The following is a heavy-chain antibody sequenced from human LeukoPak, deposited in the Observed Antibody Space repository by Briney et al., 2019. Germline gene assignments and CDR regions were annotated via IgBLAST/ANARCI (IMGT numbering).Heavy chain of an antibody. Sequence: SETLSLTCTASGGSISSSSYYWGWIRQPPGKGLEWIGSIYYSGSTYYNPSLKSRVTISVDTSKNQFSLKLSSVTAADTAVYYCARSRAGYSSSWTYYYYYMDVWGKGTTVTISS. D-gene: IGHD6-13*01. J-gene: IGHJ6*03. CDR1: GGSISSSSYY. V-gene: IGHV4-39*01. CDR2: IYYSGST. CDR3: ARSRAGYSSSWTYYYYYMDV.